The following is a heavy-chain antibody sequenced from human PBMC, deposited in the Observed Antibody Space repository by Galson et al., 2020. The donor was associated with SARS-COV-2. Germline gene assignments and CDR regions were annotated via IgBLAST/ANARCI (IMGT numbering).Heavy chain of an antibody. CDR2: IDWDDDK. D-gene: IGHD7-27*01. CDR1: GFSLSTSGMC. V-gene: IGHV2-70*11. Sequence: ESGPTLVKPTQTLTLTCAFSGFSLSTSGMCVSWIRQPPGKALEWLARIDWDDDKYYSTSLKTRLTISKDTSKNQVVLTMTNMDPVDTATYYCARGYWGGKNKKGERKGFDPWGQGKLVTVSS. CDR3: ARGYWGGKNKKGERKGFDP. J-gene: IGHJ5*02.